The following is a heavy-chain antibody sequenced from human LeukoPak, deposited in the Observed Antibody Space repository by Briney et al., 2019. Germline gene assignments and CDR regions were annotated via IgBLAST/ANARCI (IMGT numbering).Heavy chain of an antibody. J-gene: IGHJ6*02. CDR3: ATSVTTRYYYYGMDV. Sequence: GASVKVSCKASGYTFTGYYMHWVRQVPGQGLEWMGWINPNSGGTNYAQKFQGRVTMTRDTSISTAYMELSRLRSDDTAVYYCATSVTTRYYYYGMDVWGQGTTVTVSS. CDR1: GYTFTGYY. D-gene: IGHD4-17*01. CDR2: INPNSGGT. V-gene: IGHV1-2*02.